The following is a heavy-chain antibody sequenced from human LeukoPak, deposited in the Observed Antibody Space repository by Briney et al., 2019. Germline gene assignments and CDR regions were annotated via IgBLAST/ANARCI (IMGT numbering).Heavy chain of an antibody. J-gene: IGHJ3*02. V-gene: IGHV4-39*01. CDR2: FYYRGNT. CDR1: GGSVTNSSGYY. Sequence: SDTLSLTCSVSGGSVTNSSGYYWAWIRQPPGKGLEWIGSFYYRGNTYYNLSLKSRLTISVDTSKNQFSLKMSSVTATDTAIYYCARRRGDPGAFDIWGQGTQVTVSS. D-gene: IGHD2-21*02. CDR3: ARRRGDPGAFDI.